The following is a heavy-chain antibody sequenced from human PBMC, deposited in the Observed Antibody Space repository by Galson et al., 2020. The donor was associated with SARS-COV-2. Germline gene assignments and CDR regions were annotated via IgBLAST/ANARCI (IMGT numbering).Heavy chain of an antibody. V-gene: IGHV1-2*04. CDR3: ARGSLLHCSCGSCYPYYYYYYDMDV. Sequence: ASVKVSCKASGYTFTGYYMHWVRQAPGQGLEWMGWINPNSGGTNYAQKFQGWVTMTRDTSISTAYMELSRLRSDDTAVYYCARGSLLHCSCGSCYPYYYYYYDMDVWVQVTTVTVSS. CDR1: GYTFTGYY. D-gene: IGHD2-15*01. CDR2: INPNSGGT. J-gene: IGHJ6*02.